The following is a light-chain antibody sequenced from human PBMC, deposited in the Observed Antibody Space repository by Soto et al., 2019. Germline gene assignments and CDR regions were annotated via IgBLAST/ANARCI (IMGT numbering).Light chain of an antibody. V-gene: IGLV1-40*01. Sequence: QSVLTQPPSVSGAPGQRVTISCTGTRSNIGAGFDVHWYQQLPGPAPKLLINDKNNRPSGVPDRFSGSKSGTSASLAITGLQAEDEADYYCQSYDGSLSGPVVFGGGTKLTVL. CDR2: DKN. J-gene: IGLJ2*01. CDR1: RSNIGAGFD. CDR3: QSYDGSLSGPVV.